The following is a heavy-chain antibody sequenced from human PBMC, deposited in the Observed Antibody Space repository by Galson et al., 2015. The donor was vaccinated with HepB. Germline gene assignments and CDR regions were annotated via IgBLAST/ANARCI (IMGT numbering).Heavy chain of an antibody. D-gene: IGHD2-2*02. CDR2: IIPIFGTA. CDR3: ARSDIVVVPAAIRVCFAFDI. J-gene: IGHJ3*02. V-gene: IGHV1-69*13. CDR1: GGTFSSYT. Sequence: SVKVSCKASGGTFSSYTISWVRQAPGQGLEWMGGIIPIFGTANYAQKFQGRVTITADESTSTAYMELSSLRSEDTAVYYCARSDIVVVPAAIRVCFAFDIWGQGTMVTVSS.